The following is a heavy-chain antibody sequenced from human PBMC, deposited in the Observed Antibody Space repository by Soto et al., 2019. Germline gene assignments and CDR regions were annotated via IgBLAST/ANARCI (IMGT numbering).Heavy chain of an antibody. J-gene: IGHJ6*02. V-gene: IGHV1-18*01. Sequence: GASVKVSCKASGYTFTSYGISWVRQAPGQGLEWMGWISAYNGNTNYAQKLQGRVTMTTDTSTSTAYMELRGLRSDDTAVYYCARDLITMVRGVTDYSYGMDVWGQGTTVTVS. D-gene: IGHD3-10*01. CDR3: ARDLITMVRGVTDYSYGMDV. CDR1: GYTFTSYG. CDR2: ISAYNGNT.